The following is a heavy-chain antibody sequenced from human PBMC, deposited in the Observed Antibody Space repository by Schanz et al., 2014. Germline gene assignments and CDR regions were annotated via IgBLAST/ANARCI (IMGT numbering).Heavy chain of an antibody. J-gene: IGHJ4*02. V-gene: IGHV3-7*01. CDR1: GFTFTGHW. CDR2: INQDGSDK. CDR3: ARDKGGYYPFDY. Sequence: DVQLVESGGGLVQPGGSLRLSCAASGFTFTGHWMSWVRQAPGKGLEWVANINQDGSDKSYVDSVKGRFTISRDNAKNSLYLQMNSLRAEDTAVYYCARDKGGYYPFDYWGQGTLVTVSS. D-gene: IGHD3-3*01.